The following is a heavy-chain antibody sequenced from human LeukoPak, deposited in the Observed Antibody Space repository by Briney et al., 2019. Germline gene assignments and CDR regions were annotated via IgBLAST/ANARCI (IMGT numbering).Heavy chain of an antibody. CDR1: GFTFSSNS. CDR3: VTRITSTGDY. J-gene: IGHJ4*02. D-gene: IGHD3-16*01. Sequence: GGSLRLSCAASGFTFSSNSMHWVRQAPGKGLEWIGRIKTKTDGRAIEYAAPAKGRFTISRDDSKSTVYLHMNSLKTEDTALYYCVTRITSTGDYWGQGTLVTVSS. V-gene: IGHV3-15*01. CDR2: IKTKTDGRAI.